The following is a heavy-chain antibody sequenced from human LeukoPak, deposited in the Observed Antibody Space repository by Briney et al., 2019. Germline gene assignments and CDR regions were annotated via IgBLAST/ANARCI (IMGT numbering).Heavy chain of an antibody. J-gene: IGHJ4*02. Sequence: PGGSLRLSCAASGFTFSSYAMHWVRQAPGKGLEWVAVISYDGSNKYYADSVKGRFTISSDNSKNTLYLQMNSLRAEDTAVYYCARENGYSSFDYWGQGTLVTVSS. V-gene: IGHV3-30*04. CDR1: GFTFSSYA. D-gene: IGHD5-18*01. CDR3: ARENGYSSFDY. CDR2: ISYDGSNK.